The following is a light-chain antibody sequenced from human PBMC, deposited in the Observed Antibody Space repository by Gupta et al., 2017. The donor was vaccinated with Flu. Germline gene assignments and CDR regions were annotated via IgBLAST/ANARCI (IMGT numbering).Light chain of an antibody. Sequence: QSVLTQPPSASGTPGQRVTISCSGSSSNIGSYAVNWYQHLPLPAPKLLIYGDVKRPSGVPDRFSGSKSGTSASLAISGLQAEDEADFYCAAWDDSLNGYVFGTGTKVTVL. CDR3: AAWDDSLNGYV. CDR1: SSNIGSYA. CDR2: GDV. V-gene: IGLV1-44*01. J-gene: IGLJ1*01.